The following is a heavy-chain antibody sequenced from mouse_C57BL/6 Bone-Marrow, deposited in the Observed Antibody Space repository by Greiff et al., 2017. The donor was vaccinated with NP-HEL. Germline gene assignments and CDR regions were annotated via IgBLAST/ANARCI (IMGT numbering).Heavy chain of an antibody. CDR1: GYAFSSSW. CDR3: ARYGRCYFDY. V-gene: IGHV1-82*01. D-gene: IGHD1-1*02. J-gene: IGHJ2*01. CDR2: IYPGDGDT. Sequence: VQLQQSGPELVKPGASVKISCKASGYAFSSSWMNWVKQRPGKGLEWIGRIYPGDGDTNYNGKFKGKATLTADKSSSTAYMQLSSLTSEDSAVYFCARYGRCYFDYWGQGTTLTVSS.